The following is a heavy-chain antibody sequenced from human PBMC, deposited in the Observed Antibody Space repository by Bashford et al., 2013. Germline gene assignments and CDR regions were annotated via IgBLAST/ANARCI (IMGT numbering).Heavy chain of an antibody. Sequence: VRQAPGKGLEWVSAISGSGGSTYYADSVRGRFTISRDNSKNTLYLHMNSLTAEDTAVYYCARDAVFWSGYNVFDSWGQGTLVTVSS. CDR3: ARDAVFWSGYNVFDS. D-gene: IGHD3-3*01. CDR2: ISGSGGST. V-gene: IGHV3-23*01. J-gene: IGHJ4*02.